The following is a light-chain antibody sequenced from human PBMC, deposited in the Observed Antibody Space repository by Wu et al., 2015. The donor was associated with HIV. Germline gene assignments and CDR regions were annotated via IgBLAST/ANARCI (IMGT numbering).Light chain of an antibody. CDR3: QQYNYRPS. J-gene: IGKJ4*01. CDR1: QSIDNL. Sequence: ETVLTQSPATLSLSPGERATLSCRASQSIDNLLGWYQQRPGQPPRLLIYSVSNRAAGVPDRFSGSGSGTDFTLTITSLQSEDFAVYFCQQYNYRPSFGGGTKV. V-gene: IGKV3-15*01. CDR2: SVS.